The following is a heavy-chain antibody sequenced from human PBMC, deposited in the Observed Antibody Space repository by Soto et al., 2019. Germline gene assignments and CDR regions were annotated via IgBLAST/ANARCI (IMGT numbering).Heavy chain of an antibody. D-gene: IGHD6-13*01. CDR1: GYTFTSYG. CDR3: ARVLSHSSSWYYYYYYGMDV. Sequence: EASVKVSCKASGYTFTSYGISWVRQAPGQGLEWMGWISAYNGNTNYAQKLQGRVTMTTDTSTSTAYMELRSLRSDDTAVYYCARVLSHSSSWYYYYYYGMDVWGQGTTVTVSS. CDR2: ISAYNGNT. J-gene: IGHJ6*02. V-gene: IGHV1-18*01.